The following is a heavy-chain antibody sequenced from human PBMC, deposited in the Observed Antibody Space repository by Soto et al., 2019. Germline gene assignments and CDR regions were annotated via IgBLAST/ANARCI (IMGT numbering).Heavy chain of an antibody. CDR3: ARDRMTTVTTYYYYGMDV. V-gene: IGHV4-31*03. D-gene: IGHD4-4*01. Sequence: QVQLQESGPGLVKPSRTLSLTCTVSGGSISSGGYYWSWIRQHPGKGLEWIGYIYYSGSTYYNPSLKSRVTISVDTSKNQFSLKLSSVTAADTAVYYCARDRMTTVTTYYYYGMDVWGQGTTVTVSS. J-gene: IGHJ6*02. CDR2: IYYSGST. CDR1: GGSISSGGYY.